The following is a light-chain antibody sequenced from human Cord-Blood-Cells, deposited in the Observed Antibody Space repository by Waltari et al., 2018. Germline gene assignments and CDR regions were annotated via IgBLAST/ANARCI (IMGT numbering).Light chain of an antibody. Sequence: QSVLTQPPSAYGSPGQSVTISCTGTSSDAGGYNYVSWYQQHPGKAPKLMIYEVSKRPSGVPDRFSGSKSGNTASLTVSGLQAEDEADYYCSSYAGSNKVFGGGTKLTVL. CDR1: SSDAGGYNY. J-gene: IGLJ3*02. CDR3: SSYAGSNKV. CDR2: EVS. V-gene: IGLV2-8*01.